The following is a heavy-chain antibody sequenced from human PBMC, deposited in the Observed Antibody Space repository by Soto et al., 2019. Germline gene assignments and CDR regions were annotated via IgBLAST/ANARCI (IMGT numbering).Heavy chain of an antibody. Sequence: QVQLQQWGAGLLKPSETLSLTCAVSGGSLSDFYWTWIRQSPGKGLEWVGESSLSGTTNYSPSLNSRVTISVETSKNQVSLKLTSVTAADTAVYSCARGARRWSTTPSGRLNWLDPWDQGTLVTVSS. V-gene: IGHV4-34*01. CDR2: SSLSGTT. D-gene: IGHD2-15*01. CDR3: ARGARRWSTTPSGRLNWLDP. CDR1: GGSLSDFY. J-gene: IGHJ5*02.